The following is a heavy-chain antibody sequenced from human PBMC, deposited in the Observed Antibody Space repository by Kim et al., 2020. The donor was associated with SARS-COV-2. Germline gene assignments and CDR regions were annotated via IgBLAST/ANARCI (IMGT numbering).Heavy chain of an antibody. V-gene: IGHV3-23*01. Sequence: ADAVKGRFTICRDKSKNTRYLQMNRLGAEDTAVYFCAKDQGDGSGPDECWGQGTLVTVSS. D-gene: IGHD6-19*01. CDR3: AKDQGDGSGPDEC. J-gene: IGHJ4*02.